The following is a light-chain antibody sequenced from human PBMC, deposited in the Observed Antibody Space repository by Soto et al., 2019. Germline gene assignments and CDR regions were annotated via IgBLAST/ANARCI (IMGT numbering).Light chain of an antibody. CDR2: KAS. V-gene: IGKV1-5*03. CDR3: QQYNSYSWT. Sequence: DIQMTQSPSTLSASVGDRVTITCRASQSISCWLAWYQQKPGKAPKLLIYKASSLESGVPSRFSGSGSGTEFTLTISSLQPDDFATYYCQQYNSYSWTFGQGTKV. CDR1: QSISCW. J-gene: IGKJ1*01.